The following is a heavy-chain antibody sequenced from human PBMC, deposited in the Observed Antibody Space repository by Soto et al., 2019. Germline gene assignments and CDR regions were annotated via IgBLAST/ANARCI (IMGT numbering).Heavy chain of an antibody. J-gene: IGHJ6*03. CDR3: VRDFGWYFRSGYMDV. Sequence: EVQLVESGGGLVKPGGSLRLSCAASGFSFISYSMNWVRPAPGKGLEWVSSINEDSSYIYYAHSLRGRFTISRDNAKDSLYLQMNSLRAEDTAVYYCVRDFGWYFRSGYMDVWGDGATVTVSS. CDR1: GFSFISYS. D-gene: IGHD3-3*01. V-gene: IGHV3-21*02. CDR2: INEDSSYI.